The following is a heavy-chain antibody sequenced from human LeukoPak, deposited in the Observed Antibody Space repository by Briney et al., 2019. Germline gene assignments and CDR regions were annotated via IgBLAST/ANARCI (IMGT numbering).Heavy chain of an antibody. CDR2: IIPIFGTA. J-gene: IGHJ6*02. V-gene: IGHV1-69*13. CDR3: ARAVTEGYTLYYYGMDV. CDR1: GGTFSSYA. Sequence: SVKVSCKASGGTFSSYAISWVRQAPGQGLEWMGGIIPIFGTANYAQEFQGRVTITADESTSTAYMELSSLRSEDTAVYYCARAVTEGYTLYYYGMDVWGQGTTVTVSS. D-gene: IGHD4-17*01.